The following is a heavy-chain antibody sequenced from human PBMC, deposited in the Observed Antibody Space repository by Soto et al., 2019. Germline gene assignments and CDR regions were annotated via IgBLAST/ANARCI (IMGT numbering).Heavy chain of an antibody. CDR3: AAMVRGVIINYGMDV. Sequence: SVKVSCKASGSTFTSSAVQWVRQARGQRLEWIGWIVVGSGNTNYAQKFQERVTIIRDMSTSTAYMELSSLRSEGTAVYYYAAMVRGVIINYGMDVWGQGTTVTVSS. J-gene: IGHJ6*02. CDR1: GSTFTSSA. D-gene: IGHD3-10*01. V-gene: IGHV1-58*01. CDR2: IVVGSGNT.